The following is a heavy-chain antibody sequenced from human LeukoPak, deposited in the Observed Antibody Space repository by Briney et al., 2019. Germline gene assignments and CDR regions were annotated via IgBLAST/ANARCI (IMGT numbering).Heavy chain of an antibody. CDR3: ARRGTTDYGIWFDY. V-gene: IGHV4-38-2*02. Sequence: SETLSLTCTVSGYSISSGYYWGWIRQPPGKGLEWIGSIYHSGSTYCNPSLKSRVTISVDTSKNQFSLKLSSVTAADTAVYYCARRGTTDYGIWFDYWGQGTLVTVSS. J-gene: IGHJ4*02. D-gene: IGHD4-17*01. CDR2: IYHSGST. CDR1: GYSISSGYY.